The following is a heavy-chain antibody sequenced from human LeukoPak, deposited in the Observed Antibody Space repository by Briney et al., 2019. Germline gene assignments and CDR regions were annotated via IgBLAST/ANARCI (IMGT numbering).Heavy chain of an antibody. CDR1: GYTFTGYY. CDR3: ARDYYDSTGYYYVYFDY. D-gene: IGHD3-22*01. V-gene: IGHV1-46*01. J-gene: IGHJ4*02. Sequence: ASVKVSCKASGYTFTGYYMHWVRQAPGQGLEWMGVINPSGGSTTYSQKFQGRVTMTRDTSTGAVYMELSSLRSEDTAVYYCARDYYDSTGYYYVYFDYWGQGTLVTVSS. CDR2: INPSGGST.